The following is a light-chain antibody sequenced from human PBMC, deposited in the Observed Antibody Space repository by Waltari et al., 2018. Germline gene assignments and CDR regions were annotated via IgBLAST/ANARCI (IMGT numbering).Light chain of an antibody. CDR1: ISNIGKNY. CDR3: GTWDSSLRAVV. Sequence: QSILTQPPSVSAAPGQKVTISCSGSISNIGKNYVSWYQLLPETAPKLLIYENPERPPGIPDRFSGSKSVTSATLGITGLQTGDEADYFCGTWDSSLRAVVFGGGTKLTVL. V-gene: IGLV1-51*02. CDR2: ENP. J-gene: IGLJ2*01.